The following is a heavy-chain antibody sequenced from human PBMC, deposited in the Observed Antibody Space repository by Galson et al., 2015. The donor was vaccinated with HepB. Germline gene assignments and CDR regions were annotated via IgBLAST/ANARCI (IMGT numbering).Heavy chain of an antibody. V-gene: IGHV3-15*01. CDR1: GFTFTNAW. CDR2: IKRKTDGETT. Sequence: SLRLSCATSGFTFTNAWMRWVRQAPGKGLEWVGRIKRKTDGETTGYAAPVKGRFSISRDDSKNTVYLQMNSLKTEDTAVYYCSTDPYYDLWTGYSDFAYWGQGALVTVSS. D-gene: IGHD3-3*01. CDR3: STDPYYDLWTGYSDFAY. J-gene: IGHJ4*02.